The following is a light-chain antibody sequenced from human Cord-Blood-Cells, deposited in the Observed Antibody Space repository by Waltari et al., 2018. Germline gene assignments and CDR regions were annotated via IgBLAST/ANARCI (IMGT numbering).Light chain of an antibody. CDR3: MQDVHIPLT. CDR2: LGS. CDR1: QSLLHNNGCNY. V-gene: IGKV2-28*01. Sequence: DIVMTQSPLSLPVTPGEPASISCRSSQSLLHNNGCNYLHWYLQKPGQSPQLLIYLGSNRASGVPDRFSGSGSGTDFTLKISRVEAEDVGIYYCMQDVHIPLTFGGGTKVEIK. J-gene: IGKJ4*01.